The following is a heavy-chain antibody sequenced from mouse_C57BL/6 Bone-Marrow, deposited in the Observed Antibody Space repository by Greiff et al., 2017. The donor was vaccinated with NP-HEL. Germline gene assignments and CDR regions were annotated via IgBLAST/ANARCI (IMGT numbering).Heavy chain of an antibody. D-gene: IGHD1-1*01. CDR3: ARNSYYCYAMDY. V-gene: IGHV3-6*01. CDR2: ISYDGSN. Sequence: DVKLQESGPGLVKPSQSLSLTCSVTGYSITSGYYWNWIRQFPGNKLEWMGYISYDGSNNYNPSLKNRISITRDTSKNQFFLKLNSVTTEDTATYYCARNSYYCYAMDYWGQGTSVTVSS. CDR1: GYSITSGYY. J-gene: IGHJ4*01.